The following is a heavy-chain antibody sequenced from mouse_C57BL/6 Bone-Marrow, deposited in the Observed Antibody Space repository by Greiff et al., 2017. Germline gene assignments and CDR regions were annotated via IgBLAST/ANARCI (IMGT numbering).Heavy chain of an antibody. CDR3: SSFDGNYYDF. D-gene: IGHD2-3*01. J-gene: IGHJ2*01. CDR2: IDPEIGDT. Sequence: DVKLQESGAELVRPGASVKLSCTASGFNIKDDYIPWVKQRPEQGLEWIGWIDPEIGDTEYASKFQGKATITSDTSSSTAYLQLSSLTSEDTAVYYCSSFDGNYYDFWGQGTPLSVAS. V-gene: IGHV14-4*01. CDR1: GFNIKDDY.